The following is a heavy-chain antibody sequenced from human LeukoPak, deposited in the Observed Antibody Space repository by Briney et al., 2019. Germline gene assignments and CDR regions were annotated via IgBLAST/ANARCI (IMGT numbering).Heavy chain of an antibody. D-gene: IGHD3-10*01. V-gene: IGHV3-23*01. Sequence: GGSLRLSCAAYGFTFSSHVMSWVHQAPGRGLEWVSSLSGSGKYTFYADSVKGRFTISRDNSRNELFLQMNSLTSGDTAEYYCAKSRATGTYPGRFDYWGLGILVTVSS. CDR2: LSGSGKYT. J-gene: IGHJ4*02. CDR1: GFTFSSHV. CDR3: AKSRATGTYPGRFDY.